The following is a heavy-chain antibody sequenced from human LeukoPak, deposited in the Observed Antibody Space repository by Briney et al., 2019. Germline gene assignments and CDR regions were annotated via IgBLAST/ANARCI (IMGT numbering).Heavy chain of an antibody. CDR1: GFTFSNHQ. Sequence: GGSLRLSCAGSGFTFSNHQMNWVRQAPGKGLEWIPYISSSGNSIHYADSVKGRFTISRDNAANLLYLQMNSLRAEDTAHYYCAREDDNEDLIDYWGQGTLVTVSS. V-gene: IGHV3-48*03. J-gene: IGHJ4*02. D-gene: IGHD3-16*01. CDR2: ISSSGNSI. CDR3: AREDDNEDLIDY.